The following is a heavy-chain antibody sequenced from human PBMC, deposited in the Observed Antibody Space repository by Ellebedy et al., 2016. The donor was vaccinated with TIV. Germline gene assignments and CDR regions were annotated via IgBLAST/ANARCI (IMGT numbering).Heavy chain of an antibody. D-gene: IGHD5-24*01. CDR3: ARRDYYVYHMDV. Sequence: GGSLRLXXTASGFTFSDYYMSWIRQAPGKGLEWVAYIHSVSPTLDYADSVKGRFTISRDNAKNSLFLQMNSLRAEDTAVYYCARRDYYVYHMDVWGKGATVTVSS. V-gene: IGHV3-11*04. J-gene: IGHJ6*03. CDR2: IHSVSPTL. CDR1: GFTFSDYY.